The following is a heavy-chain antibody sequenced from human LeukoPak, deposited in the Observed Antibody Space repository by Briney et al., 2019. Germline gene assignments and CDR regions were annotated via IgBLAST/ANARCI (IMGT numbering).Heavy chain of an antibody. CDR1: GFPLSSYA. J-gene: IGHJ6*03. D-gene: IGHD3-10*01. CDR3: AKMGKTENHYGSGRFSYYYYIDV. CDR2: TSSSDPGT. V-gene: IGHV3-23*01. Sequence: GGSLRLSCAASGFPLSSYAMSWVRQGPGKGLEWVAATSSSDPGTYHADSVRGRFTISRDNSKNTLYLQMNSLRAEDTAVYYCAKMGKTENHYGSGRFSYYYYIDVCTKATKVT.